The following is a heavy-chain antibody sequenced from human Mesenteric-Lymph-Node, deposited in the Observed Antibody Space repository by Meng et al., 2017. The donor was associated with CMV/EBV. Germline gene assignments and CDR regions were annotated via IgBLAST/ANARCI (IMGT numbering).Heavy chain of an antibody. D-gene: IGHD3-22*01. CDR2: IYSGGST. CDR1: GFTVSSNY. CDR3: ARGWYYDSMCSY. Sequence: LSLTCAASGFTVSSNYMSWVRQAPGKGLEWVSVIYSGGSTYYADSVKGRFTISRDNSKNTLYLQMNSLRAEDTAVYYCARGWYYDSMCSYWGQGTLVTVSS. V-gene: IGHV3-53*01. J-gene: IGHJ4*02.